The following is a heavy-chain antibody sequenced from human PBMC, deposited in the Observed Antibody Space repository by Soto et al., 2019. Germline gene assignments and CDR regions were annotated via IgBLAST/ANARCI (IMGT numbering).Heavy chain of an antibody. CDR2: IYHRGST. CDR3: ARSRDGYNSGLDY. J-gene: IGHJ4*02. V-gene: IGHV4-4*02. Sequence: SSETLSLTCAVSGGSISSSNWWGWVRQPPGKGLEWIGEIYHRGSTNYNPSLKSRVTISVDKSKNQFSLKLSSVTAADAAVYYCARSRDGYNSGLDYWGQGTLVTVSS. CDR1: GGSISSSNW. D-gene: IGHD5-12*01.